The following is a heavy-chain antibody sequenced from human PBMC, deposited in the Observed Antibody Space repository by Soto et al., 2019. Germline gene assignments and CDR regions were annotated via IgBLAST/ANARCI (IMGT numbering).Heavy chain of an antibody. Sequence: GGSLRLSCVASGFTFSSYHMHWVRQAPGKGLEWVAVIEYDGRKESYADSVKGRFTISRDNPKNTLYLQMNSLRTEDTAVYYCAKEIAVADQFDYWGQGTLVTVSS. CDR3: AKEIAVADQFDY. D-gene: IGHD6-19*01. V-gene: IGHV3-30*18. J-gene: IGHJ4*02. CDR2: IEYDGRKE. CDR1: GFTFSSYH.